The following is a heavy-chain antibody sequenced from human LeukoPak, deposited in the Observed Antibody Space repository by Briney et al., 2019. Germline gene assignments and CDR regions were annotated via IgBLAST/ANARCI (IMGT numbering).Heavy chain of an antibody. V-gene: IGHV4-38-2*02. Sequence: SETLSLTCTVSGYFISSGYFWGWIRQPPGRGLEWIGSMYHSGSAYYNPSLKSRVTISLDTSKNQFSLKLTSVTAADTPVYYCARDWPTTVTTDYWGQGTLVTVSS. CDR3: ARDWPTTVTTDY. CDR2: MYHSGSA. J-gene: IGHJ4*02. CDR1: GYFISSGYF. D-gene: IGHD4-17*01.